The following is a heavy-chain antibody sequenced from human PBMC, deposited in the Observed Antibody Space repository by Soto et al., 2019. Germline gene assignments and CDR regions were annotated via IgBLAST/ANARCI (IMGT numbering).Heavy chain of an antibody. CDR3: ARGVGY. CDR2: IWYDGSNK. D-gene: IGHD3-10*01. CDR1: GFTFSSYG. V-gene: IGHV3-33*01. Sequence: PGGSLRLSCAASGFTFSSYGMHWVRQAPGKGLEWVAAIWYDGSNKYYADSVKGRFTISRYNSKNTLYLQMISLRAEDMAVYYCARGVGYWGQGNLVTV. J-gene: IGHJ4*02.